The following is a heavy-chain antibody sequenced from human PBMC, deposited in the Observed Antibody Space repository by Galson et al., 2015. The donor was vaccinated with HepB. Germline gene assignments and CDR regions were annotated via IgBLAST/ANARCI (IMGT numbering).Heavy chain of an antibody. D-gene: IGHD2-15*01. CDR1: GFTFSSYT. V-gene: IGHV3-21*01. CDR3: ARDAGYCSGGSCYYYGMDV. Sequence: SLRLSCAASGFTFSSYTMNWVRQAPGKGLEWVSSIISSSSYIYYADSVKGRFTISRDNAKNSLYLQMNSLRADDTALYYCARDAGYCSGGSCYYYGMDVWGQGTAVTVS. J-gene: IGHJ6*02. CDR2: IISSSSYI.